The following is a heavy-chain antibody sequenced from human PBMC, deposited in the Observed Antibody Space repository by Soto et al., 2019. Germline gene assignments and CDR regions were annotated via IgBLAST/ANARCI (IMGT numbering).Heavy chain of an antibody. CDR2: ISGSGGST. CDR3: ASFPSFPPDYYDSSGYVDY. D-gene: IGHD3-22*01. CDR1: GITFSSYA. J-gene: IGHJ4*02. V-gene: IGHV3-23*01. Sequence: PGGSLRLSCAASGITFSSYAMSWVRQAPGKGLEWVSAISGSGGSTYYADSVKGRFTISRDNSKNTLYLQMNSLRAEDTAVYYCASFPSFPPDYYDSSGYVDYWGQGTLVTVSS.